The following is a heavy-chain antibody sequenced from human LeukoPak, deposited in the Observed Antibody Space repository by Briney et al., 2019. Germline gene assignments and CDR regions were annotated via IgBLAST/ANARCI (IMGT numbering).Heavy chain of an antibody. CDR1: GGSFSGYY. V-gene: IGHV4-34*01. CDR2: INHSGST. J-gene: IGHJ4*02. CDR3: ASSPYSSKPFGY. D-gene: IGHD2-15*01. Sequence: SETLSLTCAVYGGSFSGYYWSWIRQPPGKGLEWIGEINHSGSTNYNPSLTSRVTISVDTSKNQFSLKLSSVTAADKAVYYCASSPYSSKPFGYWGQGTLVTVSS.